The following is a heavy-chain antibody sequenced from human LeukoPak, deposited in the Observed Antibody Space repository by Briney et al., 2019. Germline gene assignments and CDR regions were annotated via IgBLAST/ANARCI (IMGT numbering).Heavy chain of an antibody. CDR3: ATVVSRLLAFDY. CDR2: FDPEDGET. D-gene: IGHD4-23*01. CDR1: GYTLTELP. Sequence: ASVKVSCKVSGYTLTELPMHWVRQAPGKGLEWMGGFDPEDGETIYAQKFQGRVTMTEDTSTDTAYMELSSLRSEDTAVYYCATVVSRLLAFDYWGQGTLVTVSS. J-gene: IGHJ4*02. V-gene: IGHV1-24*01.